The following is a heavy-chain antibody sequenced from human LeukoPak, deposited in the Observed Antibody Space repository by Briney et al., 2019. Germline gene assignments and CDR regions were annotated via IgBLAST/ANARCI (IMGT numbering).Heavy chain of an antibody. CDR2: ISGSGGST. V-gene: IGHV3-23*01. CDR3: ARVPYYYDSSGYYSGGVDDY. D-gene: IGHD3-22*01. J-gene: IGHJ4*02. Sequence: PGGSLRLSCAASGFTFRSYAMSWGRQAPGKVLEWVSVISGSGGSTYYADSVKGRFTISRDNAKNSLYLQMNSLRAEDTAVYYCARVPYYYDSSGYYSGGVDDYWGQGTLVTVSS. CDR1: GFTFRSYA.